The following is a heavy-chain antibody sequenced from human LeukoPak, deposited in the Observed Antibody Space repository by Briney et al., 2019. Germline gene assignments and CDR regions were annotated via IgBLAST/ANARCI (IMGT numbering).Heavy chain of an antibody. CDR1: GFTFSSYS. V-gene: IGHV3-48*02. CDR2: ISSSSSTI. J-gene: IGHJ4*02. D-gene: IGHD3-22*01. Sequence: PGGSLRLSCAASGFTFSSYSMNWVRQAPGKGLEWVSYISSSSSTIYYADSVKGRFTISRDNAKNPLYLQMNSLRDEEKAVYYFASDYYDSSGYYEAYWGQGTLVTVSS. CDR3: ASDYYDSSGYYEAY.